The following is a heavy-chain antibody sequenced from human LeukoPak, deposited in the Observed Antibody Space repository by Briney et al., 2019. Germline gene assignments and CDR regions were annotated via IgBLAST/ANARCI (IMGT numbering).Heavy chain of an antibody. J-gene: IGHJ4*02. D-gene: IGHD3-9*01. V-gene: IGHV3-23*01. CDR2: ISAGGGST. CDR3: AKGDDILTGSIDY. Sequence: PGGSLRLSCAASGFTFTNYAMNWVRQAPGKGLEWVSGISAGGGSTYYADSVKGRFTISRDNSKNTLYLQMNSLRAEDTAVYYCAKGDDILTGSIDYWGQGTLVTVSS. CDR1: GFTFTNYA.